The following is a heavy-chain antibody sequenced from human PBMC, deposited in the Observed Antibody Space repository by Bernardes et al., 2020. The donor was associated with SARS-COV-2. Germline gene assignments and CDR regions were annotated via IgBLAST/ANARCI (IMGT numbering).Heavy chain of an antibody. CDR2: IYHSGTT. CDR3: ARDQEAEDGGVDS. J-gene: IGHJ4*02. V-gene: IGHV4-38-2*02. Sequence: SETLSLTCAVSGYFISSGYYWGCIRQPPGKGLEWNGSIYHSGTTYYKPSLKSRVTISLDTSKNQFSLKLSSVTAADTDVYYCARDQEAEDGGVDSWGQGALVTVSS. CDR1: GYFISSGYY. D-gene: IGHD6-19*01.